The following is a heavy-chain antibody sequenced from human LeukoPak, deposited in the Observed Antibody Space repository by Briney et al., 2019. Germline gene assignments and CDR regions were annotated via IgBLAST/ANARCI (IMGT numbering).Heavy chain of an antibody. J-gene: IGHJ4*02. CDR2: ISYDGSNK. V-gene: IGHV3-30-3*01. CDR1: GFTFSSYA. CDR3: ARRRPGHGIDY. D-gene: IGHD1-14*01. Sequence: PGGSLRLSCAASGFTFSSYAMHWVRQAPGKGLEWVAVISYDGSNKYYADSVKGRFTISRDNAKNTVYLQMNSLRAEDTAVYYCARRRPGHGIDYWGQGTLVTVSS.